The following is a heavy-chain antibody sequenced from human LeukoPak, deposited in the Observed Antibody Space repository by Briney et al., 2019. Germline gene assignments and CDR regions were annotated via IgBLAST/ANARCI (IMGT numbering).Heavy chain of an antibody. CDR2: ITDSGDNT. Sequence: GGSLRLSCAASGFTFSTYAMSWVRQAPGKGLEWVSSITDSGDNTYYADSVKGRFTISRDNSKNTQYLQVDSLRPEDTAIYYCATYSRSLFRHFDYWGQGTLVTVSS. V-gene: IGHV3-23*01. CDR1: GFTFSTYA. CDR3: ATYSRSLFRHFDY. D-gene: IGHD6-6*01. J-gene: IGHJ4*02.